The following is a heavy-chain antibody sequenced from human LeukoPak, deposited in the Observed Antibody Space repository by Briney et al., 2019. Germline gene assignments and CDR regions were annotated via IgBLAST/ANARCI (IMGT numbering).Heavy chain of an antibody. V-gene: IGHV1-18*04. J-gene: IGHJ4*02. D-gene: IGHD1-26*01. CDR2: ISAYNGNT. CDR1: GYTFTSYG. CDR3: ARDEIIVGATKGSDY. Sequence: ASVKVSCKASGYTFTSYGISWVRQAPGQGLEWRGWISAYNGNTNYAQKLQGRVTMTTDTSTSTAYMELRSLRSDDTAVYYCARDEIIVGATKGSDYWGQGTLVTVSS.